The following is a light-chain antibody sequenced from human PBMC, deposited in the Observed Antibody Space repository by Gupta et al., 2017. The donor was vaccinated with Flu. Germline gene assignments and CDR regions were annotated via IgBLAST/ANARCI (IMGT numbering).Light chain of an antibody. Sequence: TGTSSDVGVYNYVSWYQQFQHKAPKLIIYDVNKRPSGVPDRFSGSKSGNTASLTISGLQAEDEADYYCCSYGSDYVFGTGTQVTVL. J-gene: IGLJ1*01. CDR2: DVN. CDR3: CSYGSDYV. V-gene: IGLV2-11*01. CDR1: SSDVGVYNY.